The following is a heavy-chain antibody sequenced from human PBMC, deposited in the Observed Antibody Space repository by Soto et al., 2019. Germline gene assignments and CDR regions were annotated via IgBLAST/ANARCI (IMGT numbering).Heavy chain of an antibody. V-gene: IGHV3-7*02. CDR3: ARGTCDDPYSIFGVVGSSATKDFDY. Sequence: PGGSLRLSCAASGFTFSSYWMTWVRQAPGKGLEWLANINKDGSEKNYVDSVKGRLTISRDNAKNSLYLQMNSLRAEDTAVYYCARGTCDDPYSIFGVVGSSATKDFDYWGQGTLVTVSS. D-gene: IGHD3-3*01. CDR2: INKDGSEK. J-gene: IGHJ4*02. CDR1: GFTFSSYW.